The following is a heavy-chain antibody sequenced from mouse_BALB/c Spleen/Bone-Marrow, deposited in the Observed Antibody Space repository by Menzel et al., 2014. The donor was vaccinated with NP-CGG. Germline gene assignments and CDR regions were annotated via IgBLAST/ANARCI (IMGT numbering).Heavy chain of an antibody. Sequence: QVQLQHSGAELARPGASVKLSCKASGYTFTDYYINWVKQRTGQGLEWIGEIYPRSDNTYYNEKFKGKATLTADKSSSSAYLQLSSLTSEDSAVYFCARDWDYYAMDYWGQGTSVTVSS. J-gene: IGHJ4*01. D-gene: IGHD4-1*01. V-gene: IGHV1-77*01. CDR3: ARDWDYYAMDY. CDR2: IYPRSDNT. CDR1: GYTFTDYY.